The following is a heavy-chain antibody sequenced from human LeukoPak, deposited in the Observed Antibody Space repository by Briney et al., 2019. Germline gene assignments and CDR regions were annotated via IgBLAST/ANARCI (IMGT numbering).Heavy chain of an antibody. Sequence: PETLSLTCTVSGGSMNDYCWSWIRQPPGKGLEWIGYMYYSGSTNYNPSLKSRVSISIDTSKNQFSLKLSSVTAADTAVYYCARDRYCIGGICYSGRFDPWGRGTLVTVSS. CDR3: ARDRYCIGGICYSGRFDP. V-gene: IGHV4-59*01. J-gene: IGHJ5*02. CDR1: GGSMNDYC. D-gene: IGHD2-15*01. CDR2: MYYSGST.